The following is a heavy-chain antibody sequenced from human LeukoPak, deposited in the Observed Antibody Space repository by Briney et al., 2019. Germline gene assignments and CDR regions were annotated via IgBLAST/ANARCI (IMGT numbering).Heavy chain of an antibody. CDR3: ARDLWFGELLFDY. CDR2: IYHSGST. Sequence: KSSETLSLTCTVSGYSISSGYYWGWIRQPPGKGLEWIGSIYHSGSTYYNPSLKSRVTISVDTSKNQFSLKLSSVTAADTAVYYCARDLWFGELLFDYWGQGTLVTVSS. D-gene: IGHD3-10*01. V-gene: IGHV4-38-2*02. J-gene: IGHJ4*02. CDR1: GYSISSGYY.